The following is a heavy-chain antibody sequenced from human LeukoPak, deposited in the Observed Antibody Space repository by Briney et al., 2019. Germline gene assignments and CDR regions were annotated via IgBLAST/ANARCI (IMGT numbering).Heavy chain of an antibody. D-gene: IGHD2-15*01. CDR1: GGSFSGYY. Sequence: PSETLSLTCAVYGGSFSGYYWSWIRQPPGKGLEWIGEINHSGSTNYDPSLKSRVTISVDTSKNQFSLKLSSVTAADTAVYYCARGVIGYCSGGSCYLGDYYYYMDVWGKGTTVTVSS. V-gene: IGHV4-34*01. J-gene: IGHJ6*03. CDR2: INHSGST. CDR3: ARGVIGYCSGGSCYLGDYYYYMDV.